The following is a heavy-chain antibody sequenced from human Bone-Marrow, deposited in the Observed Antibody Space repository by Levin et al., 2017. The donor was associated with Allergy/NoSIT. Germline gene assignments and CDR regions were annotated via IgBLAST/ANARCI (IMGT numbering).Heavy chain of an antibody. CDR1: GGSISSYY. D-gene: IGHD6-19*01. Sequence: SETLSLTCTVSGGSISSYYWSWIRQPPGKGLEWIGYIYYSGSTNYNPSLKSRVTISVDTSKNQFSLKLSSVTAADTAVYYCARGRVEQWLVRGAWFDPWGQGTLVTVSS. CDR2: IYYSGST. CDR3: ARGRVEQWLVRGAWFDP. V-gene: IGHV4-59*01. J-gene: IGHJ5*02.